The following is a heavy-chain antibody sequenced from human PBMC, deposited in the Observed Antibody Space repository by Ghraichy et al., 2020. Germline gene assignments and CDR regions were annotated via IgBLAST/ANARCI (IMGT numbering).Heavy chain of an antibody. V-gene: IGHV6-1*01. Sequence: SQTLSLTCAISGDSVSTNSAAWNWIRQSPSRGLEWLGRTYYRSKWYNDYAVSVKSRITINPDTSKNQFSLHLNSVTPADTAVYYCGRDSGWSNWFDPWGQGTLGTVSS. CDR2: TYYRSKWYN. J-gene: IGHJ5*02. D-gene: IGHD6-19*01. CDR1: GDSVSTNSAA. CDR3: GRDSGWSNWFDP.